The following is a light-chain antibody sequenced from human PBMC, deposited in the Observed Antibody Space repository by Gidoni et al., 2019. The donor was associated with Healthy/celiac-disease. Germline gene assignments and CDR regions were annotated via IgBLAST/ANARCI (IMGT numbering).Light chain of an antibody. CDR3: QQRSNWPYT. V-gene: IGKV3-11*01. Sequence: ELVFTQSQATLSLSPGERATLSCRASQSVSSYLAWYQQKPGQAPRLLIYDASNRATGIPARFSGSGSGTDFTLTISSLEPEDVAVYYCQQRSNWPYTFGQGTKLEIK. CDR2: DAS. CDR1: QSVSSY. J-gene: IGKJ2*01.